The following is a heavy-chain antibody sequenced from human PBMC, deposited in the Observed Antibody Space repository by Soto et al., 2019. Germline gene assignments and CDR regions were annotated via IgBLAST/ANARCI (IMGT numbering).Heavy chain of an antibody. CDR3: ARDVGYYDSSGYPVDY. J-gene: IGHJ4*02. CDR1: GFTFSSYS. V-gene: IGHV3-21*01. D-gene: IGHD3-22*01. CDR2: ISSSSSYV. Sequence: GGSLRLSCAASGFTFSSYSMNWVRQAPGKGLEWVSSISSSSSYVYYADSVKGRFTISRDNAKNSLYLQMNSLRAEDTAVYYCARDVGYYDSSGYPVDYWGQGTLVTVSS.